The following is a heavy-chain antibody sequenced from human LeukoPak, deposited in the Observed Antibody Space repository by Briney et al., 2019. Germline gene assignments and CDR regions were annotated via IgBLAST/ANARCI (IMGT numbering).Heavy chain of an antibody. CDR3: AGGVRPTRYRGSGTLIYYFDY. D-gene: IGHD3-10*01. Sequence: SETLSLTCAVYGGSFSGYYWSWIRQPPGKGLEWIGEINHSGSTNYNPSLKSRVTISVDTSKNQFSLKLSSVTAADTAVYYCAGGVRPTRYRGSGTLIYYFDYWGQGTLVTVSS. V-gene: IGHV4-34*01. J-gene: IGHJ4*02. CDR1: GGSFSGYY. CDR2: INHSGST.